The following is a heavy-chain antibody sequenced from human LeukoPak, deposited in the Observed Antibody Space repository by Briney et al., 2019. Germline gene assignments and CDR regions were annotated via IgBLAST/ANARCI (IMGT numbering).Heavy chain of an antibody. CDR2: IKQDGSEK. Sequence: GGSLRLSCAASGLTFSSYWMTWVRQAPGKGLEWVANIKQDGSEKYYVDSVKGRFTISRGNAKNSLYLQMNSLRVEDTAVYYCAKDWHGGFDIWGQGTMVTVSS. CDR1: GLTFSSYW. V-gene: IGHV3-7*01. J-gene: IGHJ3*02. CDR3: AKDWHGGFDI. D-gene: IGHD2-15*01.